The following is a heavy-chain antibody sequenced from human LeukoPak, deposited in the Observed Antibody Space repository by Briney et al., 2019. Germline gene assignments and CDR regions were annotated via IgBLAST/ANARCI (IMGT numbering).Heavy chain of an antibody. D-gene: IGHD6-13*01. CDR2: ISAYNGNT. CDR3: ARAAYSSSWYRGYYYYYYMDV. J-gene: IGHJ6*03. CDR1: GYTFTSYG. Sequence: GASVKVSCKASGYTFTSYGISWVRQAPGQGLEWMGWISAYNGNTNYAQKLQGRVTMTTDTSTSTAYMELRSLRSDDTAVYYCARAAYSSSWYRGYYYYYYMDVWGKGTTVTVSS. V-gene: IGHV1-18*01.